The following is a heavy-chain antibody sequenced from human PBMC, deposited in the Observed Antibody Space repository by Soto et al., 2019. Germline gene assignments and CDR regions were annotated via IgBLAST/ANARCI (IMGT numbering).Heavy chain of an antibody. CDR2: INPSGGTT. J-gene: IGHJ5*02. D-gene: IGHD3-22*01. Sequence: RASVKVSCKASGYTFTSYYIHWVRQAPGQGLEWMGMINPSGGTTSYAQKFQDRVTMTSEKSTSTVYMELSGLRSEDTAVYYCAGDYFDSYYYNFFDPWGQGTLVTVSS. CDR1: GYTFTSYY. V-gene: IGHV1-46*01. CDR3: AGDYFDSYYYNFFDP.